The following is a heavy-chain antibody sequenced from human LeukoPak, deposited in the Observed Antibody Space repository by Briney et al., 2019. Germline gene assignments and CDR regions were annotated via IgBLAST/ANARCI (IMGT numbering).Heavy chain of an antibody. CDR2: IIPILGIA. D-gene: IGHD5-24*01. Sequence: SVKVSCKASGGTFSSYAISWVRQAPGQGLEWMGRIIPILGIANYAQKFQGRVTITADKSTSTAYMELSSLRSEDTAVYYCARDHHNSPLNAFDIWGQGTMVTVSS. CDR1: GGTFSSYA. V-gene: IGHV1-69*04. CDR3: ARDHHNSPLNAFDI. J-gene: IGHJ3*02.